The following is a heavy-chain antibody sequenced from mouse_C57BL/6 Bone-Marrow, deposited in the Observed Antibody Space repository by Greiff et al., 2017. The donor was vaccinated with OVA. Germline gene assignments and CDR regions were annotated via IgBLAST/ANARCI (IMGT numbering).Heavy chain of an antibody. CDR3: TRDIFYYAMDY. J-gene: IGHJ4*01. CDR2: ISSGGDYI. Sequence: EVKLVESGEGLVKPGGSLKLSCAASGFTFSSYAMSWVRQTPEQRLEWVAYISSGGDYIYYADTVKGRFTISRDNARNTLYLQMSSLKSEDTAMYYGTRDIFYYAMDYGGQGTSVTVSS. CDR1: GFTFSSYA. V-gene: IGHV5-9-1*02.